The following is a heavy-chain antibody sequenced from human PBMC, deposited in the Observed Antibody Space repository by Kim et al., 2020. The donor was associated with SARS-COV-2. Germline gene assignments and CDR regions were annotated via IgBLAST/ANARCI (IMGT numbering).Heavy chain of an antibody. CDR2: ISGSGGNT. CDR3: AKDYLYDTSGYHPAGFDA. J-gene: IGHJ3*01. Sequence: GGSLRLSCAASGFTFNTYAMGWVRQAPGKGLQWVSAISGSGGNTYYADSVKGRFIISSDNSKDTLYLQMSSLRAEDTAVYYCAKDYLYDTSGYHPAGFDAWGQGTMLTVSS. D-gene: IGHD3-22*01. CDR1: GFTFNTYA. V-gene: IGHV3-23*01.